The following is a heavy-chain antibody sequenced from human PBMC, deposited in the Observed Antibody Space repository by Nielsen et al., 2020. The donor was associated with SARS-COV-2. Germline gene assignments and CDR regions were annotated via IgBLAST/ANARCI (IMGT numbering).Heavy chain of an antibody. D-gene: IGHD6-19*01. CDR2: MNPNSGNT. CDR1: GYTFTSYA. CDR3: ARTGIAVAGIDFDY. J-gene: IGHJ4*02. Sequence: ASVKVSCKASGYTFTSYAMHWVRQAPGQRLEWMGWMNPNSGNTGYAQKFQGRVTMTRNTSISTAYMELSSLRSEDTAVYYCARTGIAVAGIDFDYWGQGTLVTVSS. V-gene: IGHV1-8*02.